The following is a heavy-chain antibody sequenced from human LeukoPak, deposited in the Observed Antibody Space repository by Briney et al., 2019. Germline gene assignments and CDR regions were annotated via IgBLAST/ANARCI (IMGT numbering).Heavy chain of an antibody. J-gene: IGHJ4*02. D-gene: IGHD3-22*01. CDR1: GGTFSSYA. CDR2: IIPIFGTA. V-gene: IGHV1-69*05. Sequence: AVTVSCKASGGTFSSYAISGLRQAPAQGLEWMGRIIPIFGTANYAQKFQGRVTITTDESTSTAYMELSSLRSEDTAVYYCASGDYYDSSDFDYWGQGSLVTVSS. CDR3: ASGDYYDSSDFDY.